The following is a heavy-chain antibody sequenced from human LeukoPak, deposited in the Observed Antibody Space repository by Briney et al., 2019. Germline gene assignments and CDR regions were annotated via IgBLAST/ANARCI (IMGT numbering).Heavy chain of an antibody. CDR2: MNPNSGNT. CDR3: ARILWIRGYDLGY. Sequence: ASVKVSCKASGYTFTSYDINWVRQATGQGLEWMGWMNPNSGNTGYAQKFQGRVTMTRNTSISTDYMELSSLRSEDTAVYYCARILWIRGYDLGYWGQGTLVTVSS. D-gene: IGHD5-12*01. CDR1: GYTFTSYD. V-gene: IGHV1-8*01. J-gene: IGHJ4*02.